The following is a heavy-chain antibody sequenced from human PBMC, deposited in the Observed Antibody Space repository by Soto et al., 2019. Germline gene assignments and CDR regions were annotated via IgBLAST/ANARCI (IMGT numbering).Heavy chain of an antibody. V-gene: IGHV3-21*01. CDR2: ISSSSSYI. CDR1: GGSISSSYW. J-gene: IGHJ4*02. Sequence: ETLSLTCVVSGGSISSSYWWSWVRQSPGKGLEWVSSISSSSSYIYYADSVKGRFTISRDNSKNSLYLQMNSLRADDTAIYYCVKQSGSGSYFHVGSGGHFDSWGQGTLVTVSS. D-gene: IGHD3-10*01. CDR3: VKQSGSGSYFHVGSGGHFDS.